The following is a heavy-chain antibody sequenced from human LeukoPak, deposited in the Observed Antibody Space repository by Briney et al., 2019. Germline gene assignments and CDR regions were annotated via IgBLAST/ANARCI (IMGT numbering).Heavy chain of an antibody. CDR3: ARLGGDCYDSSGYYYFDY. CDR2: IYSGGST. D-gene: IGHD3-22*01. Sequence: GGSLRLSCAASGFTFSSYAMSWVRQAPGKGLEWVSVIYSGGSTYYADSVKGRFTISRDHSKNTLYLQMNRLRDEETAVYYCARLGGDCYDSSGYYYFDYWGQGTLVTVSS. V-gene: IGHV3-53*01. CDR1: GFTFSSYA. J-gene: IGHJ4*02.